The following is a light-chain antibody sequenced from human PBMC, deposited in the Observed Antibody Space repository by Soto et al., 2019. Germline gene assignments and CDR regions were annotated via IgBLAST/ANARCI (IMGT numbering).Light chain of an antibody. CDR3: QQLNNYPRT. CDR2: AAS. Sequence: IQLTQSPSSLSASVGDRVTITCRASQDITSYLAWYQQKPGKAPELLIYAASTLQSGVPSRFSGSGSGTDFTLTINSLQPEDFATYYCQQLNNYPRTFGQGTKVEIK. CDR1: QDITSY. V-gene: IGKV1-9*01. J-gene: IGKJ1*01.